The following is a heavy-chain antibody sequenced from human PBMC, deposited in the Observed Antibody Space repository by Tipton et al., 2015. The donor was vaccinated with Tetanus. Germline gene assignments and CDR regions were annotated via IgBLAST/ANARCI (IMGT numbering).Heavy chain of an antibody. D-gene: IGHD3-16*01. V-gene: IGHV6-1*01. CDR2: TYYRSKWFN. CDR3: ARDQGGGRVARLNWFGP. J-gene: IGHJ5*02. CDR1: GDSVSSNTMA. Sequence: GLVKPSQTLSLTCAISGDSVSSNTMAWNWIRQSPSRGLEWLGRTYYRSKWFNDYAVSLRGRITVNADTSRNQFSLRLSSVTAADTGVYYCARDQGGGRVARLNWFGPWGQGTLVTVSS.